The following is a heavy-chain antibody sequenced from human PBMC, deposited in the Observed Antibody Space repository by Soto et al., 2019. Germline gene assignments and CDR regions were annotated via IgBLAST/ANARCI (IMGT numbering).Heavy chain of an antibody. CDR3: ARENGVMSGSDYYGSGSRFPGAFDI. J-gene: IGHJ3*02. V-gene: IGHV3-66*01. D-gene: IGHD3-10*01. CDR1: GFTVSSNY. Sequence: PGGSLRLSCAASGFTVSSNYMSWVRQAPGKGLEWVSVIYSGGSTYYADSVKGRFTISRDNSKNTLYLQMNSLRAEDTAVYYCARENGVMSGSDYYGSGSRFPGAFDIWGQGTMVTVSS. CDR2: IYSGGST.